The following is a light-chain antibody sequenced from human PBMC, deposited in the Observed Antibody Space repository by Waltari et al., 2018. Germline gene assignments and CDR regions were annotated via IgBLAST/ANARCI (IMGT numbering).Light chain of an antibody. CDR1: QSVTNY. V-gene: IGKV3-11*01. Sequence: EIVLTQSPAILSLSLGERASLSCRASQSVTNYLAWYQQKPGQAPRLLIYDTSNRATGIPARFSGSGFGTDFTLTISSLEPEDFAVYYCQQRRDWPLTFGGGTKVEIK. J-gene: IGKJ4*01. CDR3: QQRRDWPLT. CDR2: DTS.